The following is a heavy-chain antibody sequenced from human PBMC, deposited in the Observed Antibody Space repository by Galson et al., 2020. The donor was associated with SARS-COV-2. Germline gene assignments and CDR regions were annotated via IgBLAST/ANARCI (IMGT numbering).Heavy chain of an antibody. CDR1: GFTFRNYA. CDR3: AKGVNTHYYIDY. CDR2: VSDRGYST. D-gene: IGHD2-15*01. V-gene: IGHV3-23*01. Sequence: GGSLRLSCAASGFTFRNYAMNWVRQAPGKGLEWVSAVSDRGYSTSYADSVKGRFTISRDNSDNTVSLQMTSLRGDDTAIYYCAKGVNTHYYIDYWGQGTLVTVSS. J-gene: IGHJ4*02.